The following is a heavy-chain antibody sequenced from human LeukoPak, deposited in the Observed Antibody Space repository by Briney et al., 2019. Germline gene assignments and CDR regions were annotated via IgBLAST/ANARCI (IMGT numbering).Heavy chain of an antibody. D-gene: IGHD6-13*01. V-gene: IGHV4-39*07. CDR2: IYYSGST. Sequence: SETLSLTCTVSGGSISSSSYYWGWIRQPPGKGLEWIGSIYYSGSTYYNPSLKSRVTISVDTSKNQFSLKLSSVTAADTAVYYCARDQLSAAGTRWFDPWGQGTLVTVSS. CDR1: GGSISSSSYY. J-gene: IGHJ5*02. CDR3: ARDQLSAAGTRWFDP.